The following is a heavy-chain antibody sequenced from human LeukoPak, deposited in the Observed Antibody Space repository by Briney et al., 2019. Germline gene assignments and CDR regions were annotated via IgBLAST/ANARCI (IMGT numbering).Heavy chain of an antibody. J-gene: IGHJ3*02. D-gene: IGHD6-6*01. Sequence: PSETLSLTCTVSGGSISSGGVYWSWIRQPAGKGLEWIGRIYTLGSTNYNPSLKSRVTISVDTSKNQFSLKLSSVTAADTAVYYCASHAYNSFSQGFDIWGQGTTVTVSS. CDR3: ASHAYNSFSQGFDI. CDR2: IYTLGST. CDR1: GGSISSGGVY. V-gene: IGHV4-61*02.